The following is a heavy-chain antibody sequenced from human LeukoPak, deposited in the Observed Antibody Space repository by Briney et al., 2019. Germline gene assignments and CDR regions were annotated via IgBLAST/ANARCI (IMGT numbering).Heavy chain of an antibody. Sequence: GVSLRLSCAASGFTFSSYSMNGVRQAPGKGLEWVSHITASGTAMFYADSVKGRFTISRDNAKNSLYLQMNSLRDEDTAVYYCASSGSYRFDYWGQGTLVTVSP. D-gene: IGHD1-26*01. CDR3: ASSGSYRFDY. V-gene: IGHV3-48*02. CDR1: GFTFSSYS. CDR2: ITASGTAM. J-gene: IGHJ4*02.